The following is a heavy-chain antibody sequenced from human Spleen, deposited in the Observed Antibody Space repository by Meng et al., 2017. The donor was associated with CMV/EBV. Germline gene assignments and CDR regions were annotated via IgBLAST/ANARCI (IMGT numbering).Heavy chain of an antibody. D-gene: IGHD4-11*01. Sequence: GESLKISCAASGFTFSPYWMHWVRQGPGKGLVWVSCISSDGSSTKYADSVKGRFTISRDNAKNSLYLQMNGLRAEDTAFYYCARENSKSNYVFQYYFDYWGQGTLVTVSS. V-gene: IGHV3-74*03. CDR1: GFTFSPYW. CDR2: ISSDGSST. CDR3: ARENSKSNYVFQYYFDY. J-gene: IGHJ4*02.